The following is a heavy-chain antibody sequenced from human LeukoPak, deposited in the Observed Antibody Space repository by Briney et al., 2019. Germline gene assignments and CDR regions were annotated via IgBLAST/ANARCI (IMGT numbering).Heavy chain of an antibody. V-gene: IGHV3-48*03. CDR2: ISTSGITI. Sequence: TGGSLRLSCAASGFTFSSHEMNWVRQAPGKGLEWVSAISTSGITIYYADSVRGRFTISRDNAKNSLYLQMNCLRAEDTAVYYCARAKYFDFDYWGQGTLVTVSS. D-gene: IGHD3-9*01. J-gene: IGHJ4*02. CDR1: GFTFSSHE. CDR3: ARAKYFDFDY.